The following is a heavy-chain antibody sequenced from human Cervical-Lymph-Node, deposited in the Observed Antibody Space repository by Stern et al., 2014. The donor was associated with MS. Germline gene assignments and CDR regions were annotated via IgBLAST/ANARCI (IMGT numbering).Heavy chain of an antibody. CDR3: ARTLRGYSHGYYYHGLDV. V-gene: IGHV2-70*15. D-gene: IGHD5-18*01. CDR2: TGWDDDK. Sequence: QVTLKESGPALVKPTQTLTLTCTFSGFSLSTSGMCVSWIRQAPGKALEWLVRTGWDDDKNYSTSLKTRLSISKANSKNQVVLTLTNMDPMDTATYYCARTLRGYSHGYYYHGLDVWGQGTTVTVSS. CDR1: GFSLSTSGMC. J-gene: IGHJ6*02.